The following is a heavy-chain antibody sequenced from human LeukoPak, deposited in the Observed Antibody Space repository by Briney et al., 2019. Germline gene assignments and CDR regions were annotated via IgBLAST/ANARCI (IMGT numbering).Heavy chain of an antibody. CDR2: ISYDGSNK. Sequence: GGSLRLSCAASGFTFSSYAMHWVRQAPGKGPEWVAVISYDGSNKYYADSVKGRFTISRDNSKNTLYLQMNSLRAEDTAVYYCARGTYYYDSSGYTPFDYWGQGTLVTVSS. CDR1: GFTFSSYA. D-gene: IGHD3-22*01. V-gene: IGHV3-30-3*01. J-gene: IGHJ4*02. CDR3: ARGTYYYDSSGYTPFDY.